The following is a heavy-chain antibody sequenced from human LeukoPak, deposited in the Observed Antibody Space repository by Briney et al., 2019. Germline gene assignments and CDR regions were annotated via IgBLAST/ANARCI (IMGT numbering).Heavy chain of an antibody. CDR2: INHSGST. Sequence: SETLSLTCAVYGGSFSGYYWSWIRQPPGKGLEWIGEINHSGSTNYNPSLKSRVTISVDTSKNQFSLKLSSVTAADTAVHYCARGRQYSLFDYWGQGTLVTVSS. V-gene: IGHV4-34*01. CDR1: GGSFSGYY. J-gene: IGHJ4*02. D-gene: IGHD4-4*01. CDR3: ARGRQYSLFDY.